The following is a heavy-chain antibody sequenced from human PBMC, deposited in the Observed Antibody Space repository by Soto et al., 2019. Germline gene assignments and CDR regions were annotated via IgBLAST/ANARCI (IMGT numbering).Heavy chain of an antibody. CDR1: GFTFEAYT. J-gene: IGHJ4*02. CDR3: AKDSYVILNGQKRYFDS. D-gene: IGHD3-9*01. Sequence: EVHLVESGGVVVQPGGSLRLSCAVSGFTFEAYTMHWVRQGPGKGLEWVSLISWDGGITHYADSVKGRFTIARDNGKNSLFLEMSRLRPDETALYYCAKDSYVILNGQKRYFDSWGQGTRVTV. V-gene: IGHV3-43*01. CDR2: ISWDGGIT.